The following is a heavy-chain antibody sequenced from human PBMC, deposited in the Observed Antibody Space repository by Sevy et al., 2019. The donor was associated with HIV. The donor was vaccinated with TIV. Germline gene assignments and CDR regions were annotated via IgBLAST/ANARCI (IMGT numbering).Heavy chain of an antibody. Sequence: GGSLRLSCAASGFTFSSYAMSWVRQAPGKGLEWVSAISGSGGSTYYADSVKGRFTISRDNSKNTLYLQMNTLRAEDRAVDYCAGYSRITMVRGVVNWFDPWGQGTLVTVSS. D-gene: IGHD3-10*01. CDR1: GFTFSSYA. V-gene: IGHV3-23*01. J-gene: IGHJ5*02. CDR3: AGYSRITMVRGVVNWFDP. CDR2: ISGSGGST.